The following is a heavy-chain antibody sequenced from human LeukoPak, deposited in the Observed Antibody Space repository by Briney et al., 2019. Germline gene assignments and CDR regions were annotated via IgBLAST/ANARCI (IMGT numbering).Heavy chain of an antibody. V-gene: IGHV1-58*02. D-gene: IGHD3-22*01. Sequence: SVKVSCKASGSTFTSSTMQWVRQARGHRLEWIGWIGVGSGNTDYVEKFQERVTITRDMSTSTAYMELSSLRSEDTAVYYCAAEGTYYYDGSAAKNWFDPWGQGTLVTVSS. CDR2: IGVGSGNT. CDR1: GSTFTSST. J-gene: IGHJ5*02. CDR3: AAEGTYYYDGSAAKNWFDP.